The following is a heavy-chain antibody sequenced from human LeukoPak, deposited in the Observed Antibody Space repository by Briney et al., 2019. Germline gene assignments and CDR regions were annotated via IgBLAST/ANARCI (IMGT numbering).Heavy chain of an antibody. CDR1: GFSLSGYW. CDR3: ARGGYSFDY. CDR2: LHADGVEQ. J-gene: IGHJ4*02. V-gene: IGHV3-7*01. D-gene: IGHD5-18*01. Sequence: SGGSLRLSCAASGFSLSGYWMTWVRQAPGKSLEWVARLHADGVEQNYVDSVTGRFTMSRDNAKNSLDLQMNSLRVEDTAVYYCARGGYSFDYLGQGTLVAVSS.